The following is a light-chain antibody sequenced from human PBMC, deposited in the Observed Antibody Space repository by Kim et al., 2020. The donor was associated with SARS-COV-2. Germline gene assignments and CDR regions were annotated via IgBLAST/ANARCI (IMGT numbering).Light chain of an antibody. CDR1: SRRSYY. Sequence: ALGQTVRITCQGDSRRSYYASWYQQKPGQAPVLVIYGKNNRPSGIPDRFSGSSSGNTASLTITGAQAEDEADYYCNPRDSSGNHLVFGGGTQLTVL. CDR2: GKN. J-gene: IGLJ2*01. CDR3: NPRDSSGNHLV. V-gene: IGLV3-19*01.